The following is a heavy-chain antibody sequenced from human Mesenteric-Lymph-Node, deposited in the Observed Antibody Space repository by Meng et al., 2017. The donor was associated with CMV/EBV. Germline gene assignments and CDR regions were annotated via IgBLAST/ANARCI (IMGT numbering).Heavy chain of an antibody. Sequence: GGSCSSYYWNWIRQPPGKGLEWIGEISLSGSTNYNPSLKSRVTISVDTSKSQFSLKLRSVTAADTAVYYCAREPIYCSGTTCYHFDYWGQGTLVTVSS. J-gene: IGHJ4*01. CDR1: GGSCSSYY. V-gene: IGHV4-34*01. CDR2: ISLSGST. CDR3: AREPIYCSGTTCYHFDY. D-gene: IGHD2-2*01.